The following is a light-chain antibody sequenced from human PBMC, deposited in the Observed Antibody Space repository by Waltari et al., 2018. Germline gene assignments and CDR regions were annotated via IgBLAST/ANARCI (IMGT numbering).Light chain of an antibody. J-gene: IGLJ3*02. V-gene: IGLV1-47*01. Sequence: QSVLTQPPPASGTPGQRVTISCSGSRSNIGNNYVYWYQQPPGTAPKLLIYRNNQRPSGVPDRFSGSKSGTSASLAISGLRSEDEADYYCAVWDDSLSGRVFGGGTKVTVL. CDR2: RNN. CDR3: AVWDDSLSGRV. CDR1: RSNIGNNY.